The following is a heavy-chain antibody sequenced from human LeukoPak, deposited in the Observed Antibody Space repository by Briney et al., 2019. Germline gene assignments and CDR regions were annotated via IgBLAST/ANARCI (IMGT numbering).Heavy chain of an antibody. J-gene: IGHJ4*02. Sequence: ASVKVSCKASGYTFTSYYMHWVRQAPGQGLEWMGIINPSGGSTSYAQKFQGRVTMTRDTSTSTVYMELSSLRSEDTAVYYCARDQDRARVRGVLTYWGQGTLVTVSS. D-gene: IGHD3-10*01. CDR2: INPSGGST. CDR1: GYTFTSYY. V-gene: IGHV1-46*01. CDR3: ARDQDRARVRGVLTY.